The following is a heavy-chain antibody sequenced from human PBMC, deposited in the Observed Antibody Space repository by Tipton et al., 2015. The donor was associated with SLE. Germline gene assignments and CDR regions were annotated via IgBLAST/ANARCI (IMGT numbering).Heavy chain of an antibody. CDR1: GDSISRMNW. J-gene: IGHJ1*01. D-gene: IGHD6-19*01. CDR2: VYHTGST. CDR3: ARVFSSGLGFQH. V-gene: IGHV4-4*02. Sequence: TLSLTCAVSGDSISRMNWWTWVRQPPGKGLEWIGEVYHTGSTHYNPSLKSRVTISIDNSMNRFSLKVSSVTAADTAVYYCARVFSSGLGFQHWGQGTLVTVSS.